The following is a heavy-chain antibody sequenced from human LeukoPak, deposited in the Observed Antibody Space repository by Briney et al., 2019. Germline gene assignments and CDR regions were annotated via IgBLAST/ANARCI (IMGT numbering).Heavy chain of an antibody. J-gene: IGHJ4*02. CDR1: GFTFSSYS. Sequence: PGGSLRLSCAASGFTFSSYSMNWVRQAPGKGLEWVSYISSSSSTIYYADSVKGRCTISRDNSKNSLYLQMNSLRAEDTAVYYCAIVGIVVVPAARRVDYWGQGTLVTVSS. CDR3: AIVGIVVVPAARRVDY. V-gene: IGHV3-48*01. CDR2: ISSSSSTI. D-gene: IGHD2-2*01.